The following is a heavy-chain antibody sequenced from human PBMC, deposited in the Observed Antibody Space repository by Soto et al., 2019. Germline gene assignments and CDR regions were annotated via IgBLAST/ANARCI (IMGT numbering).Heavy chain of an antibody. D-gene: IGHD3-3*01. J-gene: IGHJ4*02. V-gene: IGHV6-1*01. CDR1: GDSVSSNSAA. Sequence: SQTLSLTCAISGDSVSSNSAAWNWIRQSPSRGLEWLGRTYYRSKWYNDYAVSVKSRITINPDTSKNQFSLQLNSMTPEDTAVYYCARDWPITIFGVVTLYYFDYWGQGTLVTVSS. CDR2: TYYRSKWYN. CDR3: ARDWPITIFGVVTLYYFDY.